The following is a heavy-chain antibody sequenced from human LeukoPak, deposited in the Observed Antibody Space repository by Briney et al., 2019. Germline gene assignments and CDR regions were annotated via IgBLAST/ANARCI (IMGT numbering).Heavy chain of an antibody. D-gene: IGHD3-10*01. CDR1: GGTFSSYA. Sequence: EASVKVSCKASGGTFSSYAISWVRQAPGQGLEWMGWISGYNGNTNYAQKFQGRVTMTTDTSTSRAYMELRSLRSDDTAVYYCARDSVGLWFGELSGTFDIWGQGTMVTVSS. CDR2: ISGYNGNT. CDR3: ARDSVGLWFGELSGTFDI. V-gene: IGHV1-18*01. J-gene: IGHJ3*02.